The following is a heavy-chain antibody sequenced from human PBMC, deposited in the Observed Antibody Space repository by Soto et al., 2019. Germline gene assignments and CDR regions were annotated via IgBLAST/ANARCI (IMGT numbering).Heavy chain of an antibody. J-gene: IGHJ4*02. CDR2: IIPILGIA. CDR1: GGTFSSYT. CDR3: ARDSPPPDDFILTGPLCLFVF. V-gene: IGHV1-69*04. Sequence: GASVKVSCKASGGTFSSYTISWVRQAPGQGLEWMGRIIPILGIANYAQKFQGRVTITADKSTSTAYVELSSLRSEDTAVYYCARDSPPPDDFILTGPLCLFVFWGQGLLVTV. D-gene: IGHD3-9*01.